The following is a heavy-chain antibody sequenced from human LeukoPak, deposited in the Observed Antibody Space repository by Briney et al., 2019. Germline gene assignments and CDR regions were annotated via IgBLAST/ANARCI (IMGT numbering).Heavy chain of an antibody. CDR2: IKSKTDGGTT. J-gene: IGHJ4*02. Sequence: GGSLRLSCAASGFTFSNAWMSWVRQAPGKGLEWVGRIKSKTDGGTTDYAAPVKGRFTISRDDSKNTLYLQMNSLKTEDTAVYYCAAQRWLQLPFDYWGQGTLVTVSS. D-gene: IGHD5-24*01. CDR1: GFTFSNAW. V-gene: IGHV3-15*01. CDR3: AAQRWLQLPFDY.